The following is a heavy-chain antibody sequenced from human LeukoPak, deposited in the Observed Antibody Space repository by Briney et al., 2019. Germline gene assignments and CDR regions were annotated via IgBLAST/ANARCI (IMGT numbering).Heavy chain of an antibody. J-gene: IGHJ5*02. CDR2: INHSGST. V-gene: IGHV4-34*01. D-gene: IGHD2-2*01. CDR3: ARGSSKWIVVPAAMNWFDP. CDR1: GGSCSGYY. Sequence: SETLSLACAVYGGSCSGYYWSWSRQPPGKGLELNGEINHSGSTNYNPSLKSRVTISVDTSKNQFSLKLSSVTAADTAVYYCARGSSKWIVVPAAMNWFDPWGQGTLVTVSS.